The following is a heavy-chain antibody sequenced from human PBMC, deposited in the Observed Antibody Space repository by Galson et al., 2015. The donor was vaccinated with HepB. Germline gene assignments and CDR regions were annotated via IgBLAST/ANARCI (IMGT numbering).Heavy chain of an antibody. Sequence: SLRLSCAASGFTFSSYGMHWVRQAPGKGLEWVAVISYDGSNKYYADSVKGRFTISRDNSKNTLYLQMNSLRAEDTAVYYCAKGLSGPSYYDFWSAPIGGFDYWGQGTLVTVSS. D-gene: IGHD3-3*01. V-gene: IGHV3-30*18. J-gene: IGHJ4*02. CDR3: AKGLSGPSYYDFWSAPIGGFDY. CDR2: ISYDGSNK. CDR1: GFTFSSYG.